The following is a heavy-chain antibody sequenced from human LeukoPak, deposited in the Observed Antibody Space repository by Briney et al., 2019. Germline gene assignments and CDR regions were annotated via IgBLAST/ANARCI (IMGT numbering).Heavy chain of an antibody. CDR3: AKGRWALFDC. CDR1: GDSVSSNSAA. CDR2: TYYRSKWYN. Sequence: SQTLSLPCDISGDSVSSNSAAWNWIRQSPSRGLEWLGRTYYRSKWYNDYAISVKSRMTINADTSKNQFSLQLNSVTPEDTAVYYCAKGRWALFDCSGQGTLVIVSS. V-gene: IGHV6-1*01. D-gene: IGHD3-10*01. J-gene: IGHJ4*02.